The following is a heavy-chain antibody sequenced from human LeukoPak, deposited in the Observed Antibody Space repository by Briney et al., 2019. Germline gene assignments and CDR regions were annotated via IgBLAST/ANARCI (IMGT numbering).Heavy chain of an antibody. CDR1: GGSFSGYY. D-gene: IGHD5-18*01. J-gene: IGHJ4*02. CDR2: INHSGST. CDR3: ARSEYSYGIDY. Sequence: SETLSLTCAVYGGSFSGYYWSWIRQPPGKGLEWIGEINHSGSTNYNPSLKSRVTISVDTSKNQFSLKLSSVTAADTAVYYCARSEYSYGIDYWGQGTLVTVSS. V-gene: IGHV4-34*01.